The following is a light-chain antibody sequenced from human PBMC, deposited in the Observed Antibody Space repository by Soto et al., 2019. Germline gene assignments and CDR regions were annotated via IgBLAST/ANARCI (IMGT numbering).Light chain of an antibody. Sequence: EIVMTQSPGTLSLSPGERATLSCRASQTINNNFLGWYQQKPGQPPRLLIFAASRRATGIPDRFSGSGSGTDFTLTISRVEPGDFGVYYCQQYGSSPLTFGGGTKVEIK. CDR1: QTINNNF. CDR3: QQYGSSPLT. CDR2: AAS. J-gene: IGKJ4*01. V-gene: IGKV3-20*01.